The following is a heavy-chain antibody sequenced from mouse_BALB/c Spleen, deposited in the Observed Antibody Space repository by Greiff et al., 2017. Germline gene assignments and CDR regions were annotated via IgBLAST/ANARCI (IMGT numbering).Heavy chain of an antibody. CDR3: ARGPPTTHHY. D-gene: IGHD2-10*01. J-gene: IGHJ2*01. Sequence: QVQLQQSGAELARPGASVKLSCKASGYTFTSYWMQWVKQRPGQGLEWIGAIYPGDGDTRYTQKFKGKATLTADKSSSTAYMQLSSLASEDSAVYYCARGPPTTHHYWGQGTTLTVSS. V-gene: IGHV1-87*01. CDR2: IYPGDGDT. CDR1: GYTFTSYW.